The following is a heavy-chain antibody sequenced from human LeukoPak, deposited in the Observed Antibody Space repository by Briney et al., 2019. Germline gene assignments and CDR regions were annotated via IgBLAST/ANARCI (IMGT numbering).Heavy chain of an antibody. J-gene: IGHJ4*02. CDR1: NGSFSGYF. V-gene: IGHV4-34*01. Sequence: PSETLSLTCAVPNGSFSGYFWSWLRQPPGKGLECIGDINHSGNSHYNPSLKNRVTMSVDTSKNQFSLKLSSVTAADTAVYYCAICRKFYSDSSGYCNYFDYWGQGTLVTVSS. CDR2: INHSGNS. CDR3: AICRKFYSDSSGYCNYFDY. D-gene: IGHD3-22*01.